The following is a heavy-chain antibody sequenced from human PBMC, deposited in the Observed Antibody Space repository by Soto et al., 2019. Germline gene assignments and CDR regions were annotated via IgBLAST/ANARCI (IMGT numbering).Heavy chain of an antibody. V-gene: IGHV4-61*01. J-gene: IGHJ2*01. D-gene: IGHD6-19*01. Sequence: QVQLQESGPGLVKPSETLSLTCTVSGGSVSSGSYYWSWIRQPPGKGLVWIGYIYYSGSTNYNPSLKSRVTISVDTSKNQFSLKLSSVTAADTAVYYCARVAVAGTIRYFDLWGRGTLVTVSS. CDR2: IYYSGST. CDR1: GGSVSSGSYY. CDR3: ARVAVAGTIRYFDL.